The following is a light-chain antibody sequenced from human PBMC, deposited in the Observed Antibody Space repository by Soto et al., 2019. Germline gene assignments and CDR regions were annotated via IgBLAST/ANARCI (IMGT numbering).Light chain of an antibody. CDR1: QSLLHSNGFNY. Sequence: VMTQSPLSLPVTPGEPASISCRSSQSLLHSNGFNYLDWYLQKPGQSPQLLIFLGSNRASGVPDRFSGSGSGTDFTLKISRVEAADVGVYYCMQTLQTPPWTFGQGTKVEIQ. CDR2: LGS. V-gene: IGKV2-28*01. CDR3: MQTLQTPPWT. J-gene: IGKJ1*01.